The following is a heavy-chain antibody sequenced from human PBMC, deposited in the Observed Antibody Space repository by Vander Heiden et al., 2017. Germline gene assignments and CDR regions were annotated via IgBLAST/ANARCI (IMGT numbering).Heavy chain of an antibody. J-gene: IGHJ3*02. CDR1: GFSLSTYA. Sequence: EVQLLESGGGLVHPGESLRLSWAASGFSLSTYAMSWVRQDPGKGLEWVSGISGSGGSTYYADSVKGRFTISRDNSKNTLYVHMNSLRAEDTAVYYCARIPAGGDVFDIWGQGIMVTVSS. CDR3: ARIPAGGDVFDI. D-gene: IGHD5-18*01. V-gene: IGHV3-23*01. CDR2: ISGSGGST.